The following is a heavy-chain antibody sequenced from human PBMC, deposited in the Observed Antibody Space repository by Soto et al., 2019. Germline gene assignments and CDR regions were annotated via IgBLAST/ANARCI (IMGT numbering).Heavy chain of an antibody. CDR2: ISGSGGST. CDR1: GFTFTSYA. J-gene: IGHJ5*02. D-gene: IGHD3-3*01. Sequence: PGGSLRLSCAASGFTFTSYAMSWVRQAPGKGLEWVSAISGSGGSTYYADSVKGRFTISRDNSKNTLYLQMNSLRAEDTAVYYCALLGLLFVFWSGYSHWFVPWCPGTLVSVSS. V-gene: IGHV3-23*01. CDR3: ALLGLLFVFWSGYSHWFVP.